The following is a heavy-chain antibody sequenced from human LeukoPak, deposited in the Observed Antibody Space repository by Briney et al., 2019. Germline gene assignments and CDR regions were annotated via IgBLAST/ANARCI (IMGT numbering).Heavy chain of an antibody. CDR2: IKGDGSST. J-gene: IGHJ5*02. CDR1: GFTFSSYW. CDR3: ARGDVLLWFGVCWFDP. D-gene: IGHD3-10*01. Sequence: GGSLRLSCAASGFTFSSYWMHWVRQAPGKGLVWVSRIKGDGSSTSYADSVKGRLTISRDNAKNSLYLQMNSLRAEDTAVYYCARGDVLLWFGVCWFDPWGQGTLVTVSS. V-gene: IGHV3-74*01.